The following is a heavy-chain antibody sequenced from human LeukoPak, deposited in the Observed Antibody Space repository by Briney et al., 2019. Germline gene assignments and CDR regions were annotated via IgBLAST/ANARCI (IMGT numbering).Heavy chain of an antibody. J-gene: IGHJ6*03. D-gene: IGHD2-21*01. CDR1: GGSISSGSYY. Sequence: SETLSLTCTVSGGSISSGSYYWSWIRQPAGKGLEWIGRIYTSGSTNYNPSLKSRVTTSVDTSKNQFSLKLSSVTAADTAVYYCARVCSGDYYYYYYMDVWGKGTTVTVSS. CDR2: IYTSGST. V-gene: IGHV4-61*02. CDR3: ARVCSGDYYYYYYMDV.